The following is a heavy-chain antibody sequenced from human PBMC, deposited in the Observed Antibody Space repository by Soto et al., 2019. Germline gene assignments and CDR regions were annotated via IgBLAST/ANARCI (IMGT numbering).Heavy chain of an antibody. CDR2: HYSGGST. J-gene: IGHJ5*02. Sequence: DVQLVESGGGLVQPGGSLRLSCAISGFSVSSNYLSWVRQAPGKGLEWVSVHYSGGSTYYADSVQGRFTISRDKSNNTFYFQMRGGRAGDTAFYFWARPRHPRGTVGAISPLDPWAQETQVTVSS. CDR3: ARPRHPRGTVGAISPLDP. V-gene: IGHV3-53*01. D-gene: IGHD1-26*01. CDR1: GFSVSSNY.